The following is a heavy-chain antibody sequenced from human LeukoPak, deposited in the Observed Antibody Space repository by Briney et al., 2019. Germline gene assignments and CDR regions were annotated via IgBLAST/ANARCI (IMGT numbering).Heavy chain of an antibody. J-gene: IGHJ4*02. Sequence: WASVKVSCKASGYTFTGYYMHWVRQAPGQGLEWMGWISAYNGNTNYAQKLQGRVTMTTDTSTSTAYMELRSLRSDDTAVYYCARAGHDYGDYYFDYWGQGTLVTVSS. V-gene: IGHV1-18*04. CDR1: GYTFTGYY. D-gene: IGHD4-17*01. CDR3: ARAGHDYGDYYFDY. CDR2: ISAYNGNT.